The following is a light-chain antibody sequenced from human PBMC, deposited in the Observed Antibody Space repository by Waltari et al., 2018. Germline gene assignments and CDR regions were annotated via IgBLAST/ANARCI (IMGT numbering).Light chain of an antibody. CDR1: QGINSA. CDR2: DAS. V-gene: IGKV1-13*02. Sequence: AIQLTQSPSSLSASVGDRVTITCRASQGINSALAWYQQKPGKAPKLLIYDASSLESGVPSRFSGSGYGTDFTLTISSLKPEDFATYYCQQFKSFLITFGQGTRLEIK. J-gene: IGKJ5*01. CDR3: QQFKSFLIT.